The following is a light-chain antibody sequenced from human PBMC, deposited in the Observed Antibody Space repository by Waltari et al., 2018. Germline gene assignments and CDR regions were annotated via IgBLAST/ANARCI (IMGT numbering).Light chain of an antibody. V-gene: IGLV2-14*03. CDR3: SSYSSSTTRV. Sequence: QSALTQPASVSGSPGQSVSISCTGTSSDFGAYKYVSWYQQHPGKAPKLIIYDVSDRPAGVSDRFSASKSGNTASLIISGLRAEDEADYYCSSYSSSTTRVFGGGTKLTVL. CDR2: DVS. J-gene: IGLJ3*02. CDR1: SSDFGAYKY.